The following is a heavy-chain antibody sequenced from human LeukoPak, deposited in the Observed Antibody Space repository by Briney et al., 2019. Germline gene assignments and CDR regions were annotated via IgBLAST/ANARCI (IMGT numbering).Heavy chain of an antibody. D-gene: IGHD6-19*01. Sequence: PGASVKVSCKSSGYTFTGHYLHWVRQAPGQGLEWMGWINPDSGVPKYRQKFQGRVIMTRDTSISTAYMELSRLTSDDTAVYYCARDLGSSGVDYWGQGTLVTVSS. J-gene: IGHJ4*02. CDR1: GYTFTGHY. CDR2: INPDSGVP. V-gene: IGHV1-2*02. CDR3: ARDLGSSGVDY.